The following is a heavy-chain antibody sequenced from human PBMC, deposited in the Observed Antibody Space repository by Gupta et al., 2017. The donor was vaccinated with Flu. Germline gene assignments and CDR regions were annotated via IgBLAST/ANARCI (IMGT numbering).Heavy chain of an antibody. CDR3: VRGSRSFDF. J-gene: IGHJ4*02. CDR2: SRNKANGCST. V-gene: IGHV3-72*01. Sequence: VQLVDSGGGLVQPGGSLRLSCVVSGFTFSDYYLDWVRQAPGKGLAWVARSRNKANGCSTEYAASVRVRFTISRDDLKNSLYLQMNSLKTEDTALYFCVRGSRSFDFWGQGTLVTVSS. CDR1: GFTFSDYY.